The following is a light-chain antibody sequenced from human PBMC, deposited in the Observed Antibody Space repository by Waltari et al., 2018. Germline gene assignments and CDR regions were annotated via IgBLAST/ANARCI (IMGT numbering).Light chain of an antibody. J-gene: IGKJ2*01. CDR2: GAS. CDR3: QQYGSSPLYT. CDR1: QSVSSSY. V-gene: IGKV3-20*01. Sequence: DIVLTQSPVTLSLSPGEIATLPCRASQSVSSSYLAWYQQKPGQAPRLLIYGASSRATGIPDRFSGSGSGTDFTLTISRPEPEDFAVYYCQQYGSSPLYTFGQGTKLEIK.